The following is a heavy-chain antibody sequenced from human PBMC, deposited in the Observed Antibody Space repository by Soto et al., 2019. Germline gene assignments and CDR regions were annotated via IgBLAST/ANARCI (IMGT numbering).Heavy chain of an antibody. CDR3: TTVRVRGVPMGFDY. J-gene: IGHJ4*02. CDR2: IKSKTDGGTT. CDR1: GFTFSNAW. Sequence: GGSLRLSCAASGFTFSNAWMSWVRQAPGKGLEWVGRIKSKTDGGTTDYAAPVKGRFTISRDDSKNTLYLQMNSLKTEDTAVYYCTTVRVRGVPMGFDYWGQGTLVTVSS. V-gene: IGHV3-15*01. D-gene: IGHD3-10*01.